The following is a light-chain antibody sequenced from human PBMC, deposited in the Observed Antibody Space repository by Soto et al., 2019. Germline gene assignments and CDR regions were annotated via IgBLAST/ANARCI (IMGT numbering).Light chain of an antibody. J-gene: IGKJ1*01. CDR2: DAS. CDR3: QQYNNYPRT. V-gene: IGKV1-5*01. Sequence: DIQMTQSPSSLSASVGDRVTITCRASQSISNWLAWYQQKPGKVPKLLIYDASSLESGVPSRFSGSGSRTEFTLTISNLQPDDFATYFCQQYNNYPRTFDQGTKVDIK. CDR1: QSISNW.